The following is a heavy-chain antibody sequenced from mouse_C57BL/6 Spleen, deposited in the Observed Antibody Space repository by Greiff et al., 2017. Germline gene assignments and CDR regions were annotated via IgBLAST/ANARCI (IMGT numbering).Heavy chain of an antibody. CDR2: INYDGSST. J-gene: IGHJ4*01. CDR3: ARGGTVVATDMDY. CDR1: GFTFSDSY. Sequence: EVKLMASEGGLVQPGSSMKLSCTASGFTFSDSYMAWVRQVPDKGLKWVANINYDGSSTYYRDTLKSRFIISGDNSKNILYLQMSSLKSEDTATYYCARGGTVVATDMDYWGQGSSVTVYS. V-gene: IGHV5-16*01. D-gene: IGHD1-1*01.